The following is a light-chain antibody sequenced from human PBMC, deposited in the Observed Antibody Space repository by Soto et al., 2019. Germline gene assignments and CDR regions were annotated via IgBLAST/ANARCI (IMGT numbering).Light chain of an antibody. CDR3: QQRSNWPRT. V-gene: IGKV3-11*01. Sequence: EIVLTQSPATLSLSPGERATLSCRASHSVSRFLAWYQQKPGQAPRLLIYDASNRATGIPARFSGSGSGTDFTLTVSSLEPEDFAFYYCQQRSNWPRTFGQGTKLEIK. CDR2: DAS. J-gene: IGKJ2*01. CDR1: HSVSRF.